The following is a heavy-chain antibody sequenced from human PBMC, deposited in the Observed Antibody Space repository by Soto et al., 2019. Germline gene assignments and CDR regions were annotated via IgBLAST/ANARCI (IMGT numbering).Heavy chain of an antibody. CDR2: IYYSGST. CDR1: GGSISSSSYY. Sequence: QLQLQESGPGLVKPSETLSLTCTVSGGSISSSSYYWGWIRQPPGKGLEWIGSIYYSGSTYYNPSLNSRLPISVDTSKNQFSLKLSSVTAADTAVYYCARHGPGAFDYWGQGTLVTVSS. CDR3: ARHGPGAFDY. V-gene: IGHV4-39*01. J-gene: IGHJ4*02.